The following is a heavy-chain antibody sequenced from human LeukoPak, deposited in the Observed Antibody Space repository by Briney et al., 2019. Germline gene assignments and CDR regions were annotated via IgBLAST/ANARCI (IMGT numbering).Heavy chain of an antibody. V-gene: IGHV3-7*01. CDR3: ARDFLVGSSRGFWSGYPGEDY. CDR2: IKQDGSEK. D-gene: IGHD3-3*01. CDR1: GFTFSSYW. J-gene: IGHJ4*02. Sequence: GGSLRLSCAAPGFTFSSYWMSWVRQAPGKGLEWVANIKQDGSEKYYVDSVKGRFTISRDNAKNSLYLQMNSLRAEDTAVYYCARDFLVGSSRGFWSGYPGEDYWGQGTLVTVSS.